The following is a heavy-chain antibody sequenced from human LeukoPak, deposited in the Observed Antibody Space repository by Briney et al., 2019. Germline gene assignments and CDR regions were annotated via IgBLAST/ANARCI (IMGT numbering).Heavy chain of an antibody. J-gene: IGHJ4*02. D-gene: IGHD2-2*01. Sequence: SETLPLTCTVSGGSISSSSYYWGWIRQPPGKGLEWIGSIYYSRSTYYNPSLKSRVTISVDTSKNQFSLKLSSVTAADTAVYYCARQEYQLLPIDYWGQGTLVTVSS. CDR3: ARQEYQLLPIDY. V-gene: IGHV4-39*01. CDR1: GGSISSSSYY. CDR2: IYYSRST.